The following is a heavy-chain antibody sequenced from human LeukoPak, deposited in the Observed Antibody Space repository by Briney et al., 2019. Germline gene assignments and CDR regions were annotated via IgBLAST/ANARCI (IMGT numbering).Heavy chain of an antibody. CDR1: NGSINTYF. D-gene: IGHD6-13*01. Sequence: SETLSLTCTVSNGSINTYFWTWIRQPPGRGLEWIGIINYSETTRYNPSLKSRVTLSVDTSKNLFSLKLDSVTAADTAVYFCARALRSQGAAAGTGYLDSWGQGALLTVSS. J-gene: IGHJ4*02. CDR3: ARALRSQGAAAGTGYLDS. V-gene: IGHV4-59*08. CDR2: INYSETT.